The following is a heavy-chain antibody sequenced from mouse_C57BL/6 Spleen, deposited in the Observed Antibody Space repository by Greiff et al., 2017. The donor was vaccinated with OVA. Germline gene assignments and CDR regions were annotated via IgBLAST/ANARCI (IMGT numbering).Heavy chain of an antibody. Sequence: EVQLQQSGPELVKPGASVKISCKASGYTFTDYYMNWVKQSHGKSLEWIGDINPNNGGTSYNQKFKGKATLTVDKSSSTAYMELRSLTSEDSAVYYCARRIYSYWYFDVWGTGTTVTVSS. D-gene: IGHD2-1*01. J-gene: IGHJ1*03. CDR2: INPNNGGT. CDR1: GYTFTDYY. V-gene: IGHV1-26*01. CDR3: ARRIYSYWYFDV.